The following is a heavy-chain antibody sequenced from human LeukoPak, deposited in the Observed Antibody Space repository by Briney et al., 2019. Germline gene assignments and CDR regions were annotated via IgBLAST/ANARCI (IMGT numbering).Heavy chain of an antibody. Sequence: GGSLRLSCAASGFTFSSYEMNWVRQAPGKGLEWVGRIKRKSDGGTPDNAAPVKGRFTISRDDSKNTLYLQMNSLKIEDTAMYYCATDLGGYYSGSGSYWGSLDYWGQGTVVTVSS. D-gene: IGHD3-10*01. V-gene: IGHV3-15*01. CDR1: GFTFSSYE. J-gene: IGHJ4*02. CDR2: IKRKSDGGTP. CDR3: ATDLGGYYSGSGSYWGSLDY.